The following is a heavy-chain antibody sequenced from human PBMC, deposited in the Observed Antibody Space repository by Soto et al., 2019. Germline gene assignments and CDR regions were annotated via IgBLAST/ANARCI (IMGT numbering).Heavy chain of an antibody. CDR3: ARAVHYYYDSSGYYYGVFYFDY. J-gene: IGHJ4*02. CDR1: GYTFTSYD. V-gene: IGHV1-8*01. Sequence: QVQLVQSGAEVKKPGASVKVSCKASGYTFTSYDINWVRQATGQGLEWMGWLNLNSGNTGYAQKFQGRVTMTRNTSISTAYMGLSSLRSEDTAVYYCARAVHYYYDSSGYYYGVFYFDYWGQGTLVTVSS. D-gene: IGHD3-22*01. CDR2: LNLNSGNT.